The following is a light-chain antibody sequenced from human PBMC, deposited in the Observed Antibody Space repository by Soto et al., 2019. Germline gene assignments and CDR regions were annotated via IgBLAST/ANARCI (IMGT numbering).Light chain of an antibody. CDR3: QQYDNLLRDYT. CDR2: DAS. CDR1: QDISNY. J-gene: IGKJ2*01. Sequence: DIQMTQSPSSLSASVGDRVTITCHASQDISNYLNWYQQKPGKAPKLLIYDASNLETGVPSRFSGSGSGTDFTFTISSLQPEDIATYYCQQYDNLLRDYTFGQGTKLEIK. V-gene: IGKV1-33*01.